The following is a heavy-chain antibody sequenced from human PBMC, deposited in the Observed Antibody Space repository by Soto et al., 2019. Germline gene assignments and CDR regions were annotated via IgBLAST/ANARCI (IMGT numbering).Heavy chain of an antibody. CDR2: IYYSGST. CDR1: GGSISSSSYY. Sequence: PSETLSLTCTVSGGSISSSSYYWGWIRQPPGKGLEWIGSIYYSGSTYYNPSLKSRVTISVDTSKNQFSLKLSSVTAADTAVYYCASILRYFDWLPLYFDYWGQGTLVTVSS. J-gene: IGHJ4*02. D-gene: IGHD3-9*01. CDR3: ASILRYFDWLPLYFDY. V-gene: IGHV4-39*01.